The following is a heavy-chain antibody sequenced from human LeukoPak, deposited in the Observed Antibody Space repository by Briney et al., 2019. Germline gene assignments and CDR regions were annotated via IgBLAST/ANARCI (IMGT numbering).Heavy chain of an antibody. CDR1: GFSVSSNY. CDR2: VYSGGST. J-gene: IGHJ6*02. CDR3: ARDWMVRGVYYYYGMDV. V-gene: IGHV3-53*01. Sequence: GGSLRLSCAASGFSVSSNYMSWVRQAPEKGLGWVSVVYSGGSTYYADSVKGRFTISRDNSKNTLYLQMNSLRAEDTAVYYCARDWMVRGVYYYYGMDVWGQGTTVTVSS. D-gene: IGHD3-10*01.